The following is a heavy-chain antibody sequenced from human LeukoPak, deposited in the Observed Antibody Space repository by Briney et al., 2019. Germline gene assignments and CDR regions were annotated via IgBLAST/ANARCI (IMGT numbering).Heavy chain of an antibody. Sequence: GGSLTLSCAASGFTFSSVGMSWVRQAPGQGLEWVSATSSSGSSTSYADSVKGRLTISRDNSKNKMYLQMNSVRAEDTAVYYCAKDLGLVGATTPYYCYYYYMDVWGKGTTVTISS. V-gene: IGHV3-23*01. D-gene: IGHD1-26*01. CDR3: AKDLGLVGATTPYYCYYYYMDV. CDR2: TSSSGSST. J-gene: IGHJ6*03. CDR1: GFTFSSVG.